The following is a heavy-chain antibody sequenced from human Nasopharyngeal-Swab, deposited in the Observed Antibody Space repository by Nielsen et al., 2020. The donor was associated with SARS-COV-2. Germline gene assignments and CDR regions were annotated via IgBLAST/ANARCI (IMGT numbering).Heavy chain of an antibody. V-gene: IGHV3-74*01. Sequence: GESLKLSCAASGFSLSTFWMHWVRQVPGEGLVWVSRINTDGRRTNYAESVKGRFTISRDNVKNMLYLQMNNLRPEDTAVYYCARDLGCFGGYWVQGTLATVSS. D-gene: IGHD4-23*01. J-gene: IGHJ4*02. CDR2: INTDGRRT. CDR1: GFSLSTFW. CDR3: ARDLGCFGGY.